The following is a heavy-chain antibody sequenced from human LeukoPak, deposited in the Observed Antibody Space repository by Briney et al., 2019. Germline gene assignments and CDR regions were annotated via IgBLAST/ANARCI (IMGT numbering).Heavy chain of an antibody. CDR2: IYHSGST. CDR1: GGPISGSNW. V-gene: IGHV4-4*02. J-gene: IGHJ4*02. Sequence: PSETLSLTCAVSGGPISGSNWWGWVRQPPGKGLEWIGEIYHSGSTNYSPSLKSRVTISIDKSKNQFSLKLTSVTVADTAVYYCASRLRHLLGYWGQGNLVTVSS. D-gene: IGHD3-16*01. CDR3: ASRLRHLLGY.